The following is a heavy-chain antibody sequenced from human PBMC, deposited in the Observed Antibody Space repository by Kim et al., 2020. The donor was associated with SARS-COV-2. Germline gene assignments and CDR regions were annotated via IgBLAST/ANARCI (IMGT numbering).Heavy chain of an antibody. V-gene: IGHV4-39*07. CDR1: GGSISSSSYY. CDR3: ARVMKDLGDFDY. Sequence: SETLSLTCTVSGGSISSSSYYWGWIRQPPGKGLEWIGSIYYSGSTYYNPSLKSRVTISVDTSKNQFSLKLSSVTAADTAVYYCARVMKDLGDFDYWGQGTLVTVSS. CDR2: IYYSGST. D-gene: IGHD2-15*01. J-gene: IGHJ4*02.